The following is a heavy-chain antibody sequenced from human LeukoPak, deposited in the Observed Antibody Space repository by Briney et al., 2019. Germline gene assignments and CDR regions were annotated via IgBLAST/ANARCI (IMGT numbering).Heavy chain of an antibody. CDR1: GVTFSSDA. D-gene: IGHD2-15*01. CDR3: ARDDLCGRSGGSCYPHY. CDR2: ISGSGGST. Sequence: GGSLRLSCAASGVTFSSDAMSSVRQAPGEGLEWVSAISGSGGSTYYADSVKDRFTISRDNSKNTLYLQMNSLRAEDTAVYYCARDDLCGRSGGSCYPHYWGQGTLVTVSS. J-gene: IGHJ4*02. V-gene: IGHV3-23*01.